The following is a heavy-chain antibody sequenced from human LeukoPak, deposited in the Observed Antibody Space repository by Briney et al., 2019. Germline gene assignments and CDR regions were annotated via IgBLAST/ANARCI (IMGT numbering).Heavy chain of an antibody. D-gene: IGHD3-10*01. Sequence: SETLSLTCTVSGGSISSYYWTWTRQPPGKGLEWIGYISDSGSTNYSPSLKSRVTISVDTSKNQFSLKLSSVTAADTAVYYCARGGYYGVTWGQGTLVTVSS. J-gene: IGHJ5*02. V-gene: IGHV4-59*01. CDR1: GGSISSYY. CDR3: ARGGYYGVT. CDR2: ISDSGST.